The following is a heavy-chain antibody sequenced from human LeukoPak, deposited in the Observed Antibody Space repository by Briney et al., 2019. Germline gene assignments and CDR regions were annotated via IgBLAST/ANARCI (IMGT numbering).Heavy chain of an antibody. J-gene: IGHJ5*02. D-gene: IGHD1-26*01. Sequence: GGSLRLSCGASGFTFSDYYMNWFRQAPGKGLEWISYISSTGKYTKYVDSVKGRFTISRDNAKNTLYLQMSSLRGDDTAVYYCVRGERDFDLDDLWGQGTLVTVSS. CDR3: VRGERDFDLDDL. V-gene: IGHV3-11*05. CDR1: GFTFSDYY. CDR2: ISSTGKYT.